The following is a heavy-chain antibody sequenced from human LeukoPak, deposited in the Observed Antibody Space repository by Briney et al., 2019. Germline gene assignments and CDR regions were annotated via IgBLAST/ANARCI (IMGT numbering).Heavy chain of an antibody. Sequence: GGSPRLSCAASGFTFSSYAIQWVRQAPGRGLKYVSAISNGGITYYANSVKGRFTISRDNSKNTLYLQMGSLTAEGMAVYYCAIFGLDVWGQGTTVTVSS. D-gene: IGHD3-9*01. CDR3: AIFGLDV. CDR1: GFTFSSYA. V-gene: IGHV3-64*01. CDR2: ISNGGIT. J-gene: IGHJ6*02.